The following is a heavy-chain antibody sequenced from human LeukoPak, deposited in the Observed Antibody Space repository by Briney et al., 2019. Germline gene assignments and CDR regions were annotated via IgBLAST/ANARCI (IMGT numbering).Heavy chain of an antibody. Sequence: PSETLSLTCTVSGGSISTFYWSWIRQPPGKGLEWIGYIYHRGSATYNPSLKSRVAISLDTSKNQFSLKLSSVTAADTAMYYCARKDGDGWGQGTLVTVSS. J-gene: IGHJ4*02. CDR1: GGSISTFY. CDR3: ARKDGDG. D-gene: IGHD5-24*01. V-gene: IGHV4-59*01. CDR2: IYHRGSA.